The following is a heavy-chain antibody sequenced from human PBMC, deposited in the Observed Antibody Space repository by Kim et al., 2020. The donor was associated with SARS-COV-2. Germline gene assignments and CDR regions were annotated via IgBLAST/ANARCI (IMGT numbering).Heavy chain of an antibody. Sequence: ASVKVSCKTSGYTFSSFGVSWVRQAPGRGFEWMGWISADTGKTSYAQRMRDRVTMSRDRSTSTVYMEVRSLRSDDTAIYYCARDVRHGLDIWGRGTMVFVSS. D-gene: IGHD2-8*01. CDR1: GYTFSSFG. V-gene: IGHV1-18*01. CDR2: ISADTGKT. CDR3: ARDVRHGLDI. J-gene: IGHJ3*02.